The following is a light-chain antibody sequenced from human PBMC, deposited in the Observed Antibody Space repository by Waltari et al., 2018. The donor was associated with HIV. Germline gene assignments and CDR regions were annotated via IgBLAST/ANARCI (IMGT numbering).Light chain of an antibody. V-gene: IGKV3-11*01. J-gene: IGKJ5*01. CDR1: QSLSAF. Sequence: EIVLTQSPATLSLSPGERATLSCRASQSLSAFLAWYQQKPGQAPRLLIYDASNRATGIPARFSGRGSGTDFTLTISSLEPEDFAVYCCQQRSSWPLITFGQGTRLEIK. CDR2: DAS. CDR3: QQRSSWPLIT.